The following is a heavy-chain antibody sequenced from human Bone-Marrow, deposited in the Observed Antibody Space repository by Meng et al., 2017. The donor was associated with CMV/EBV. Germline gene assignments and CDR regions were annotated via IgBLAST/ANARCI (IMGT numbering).Heavy chain of an antibody. D-gene: IGHD3-3*01. CDR1: GYTFTSYG. CDR2: ISAYNGNT. V-gene: IGHV1-18*01. J-gene: IGHJ4*02. CDR3: ARVRSDYDFWSGYYSVLWYFDY. Sequence: ASVKVSCKASGYTFTSYGISWVRQAPGQGLEWMGWISAYNGNTNYAQKLQGRVTMTTDTSTSTAYMELRSLRSDDTAVYYCARVRSDYDFWSGYYSVLWYFDYWGQGTLVTVSS.